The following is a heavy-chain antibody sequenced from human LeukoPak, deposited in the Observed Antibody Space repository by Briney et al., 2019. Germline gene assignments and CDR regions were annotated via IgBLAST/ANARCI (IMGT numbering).Heavy chain of an antibody. CDR2: IKPDGSEK. J-gene: IGHJ4*02. D-gene: IGHD3-22*01. CDR1: GFTFSSYW. V-gene: IGHV3-7*01. CDR3: VRDWGYDSSGYWQKYFDT. Sequence: GGSLRLSCAASGFTFSSYWMTWVRQAPGKGLEWVAHIKPDGSEKYYVDSVKGRFTISRDNAKNSLYVQMNSLRAEDTAVYYCVRDWGYDSSGYWQKYFDTWGQGTLVTVSS.